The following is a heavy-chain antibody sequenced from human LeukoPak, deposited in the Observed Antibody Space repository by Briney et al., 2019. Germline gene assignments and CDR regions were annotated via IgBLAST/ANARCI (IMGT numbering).Heavy chain of an antibody. CDR1: GFTLSNYG. V-gene: IGHV3-30*02. CDR3: AKDSGAWGYFDY. CDR2: IRYDGSNK. Sequence: GGSLRLSCAGSGFTLSNYGMHWVRQAPGKGLEWVAFIRYDGSNKYYADSVKGRFTISRDNSKNTLYLQMNSLRAEDTAVYYCAKDSGAWGYFDYWGQGTLVTVSS. D-gene: IGHD3-16*01. J-gene: IGHJ4*02.